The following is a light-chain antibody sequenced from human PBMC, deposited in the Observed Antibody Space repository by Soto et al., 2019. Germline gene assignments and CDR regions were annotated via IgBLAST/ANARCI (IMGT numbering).Light chain of an antibody. CDR2: GAS. V-gene: IGKV3-15*01. CDR1: QSVGDN. J-gene: IGKJ5*01. CDR3: QQYNNWPRT. Sequence: EIVMTQSPASLSLSPGGRATLSCSASQSVGDNLAWYQQKRGQAPRLLIYGASTRATGIPARFSGSGSGTESTLILSSLQSEDFAVYYCQQYNNWPRTFGQGTRLEIK.